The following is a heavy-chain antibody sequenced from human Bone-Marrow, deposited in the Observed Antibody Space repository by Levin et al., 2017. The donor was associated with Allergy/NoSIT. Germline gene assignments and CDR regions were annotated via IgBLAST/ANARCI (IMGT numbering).Heavy chain of an antibody. CDR1: GGSISSYY. V-gene: IGHV4-59*01. CDR3: ARVDYRYYYYYYYMDV. J-gene: IGHJ6*03. CDR2: IYYSGST. Sequence: PSQTLSLTCTVSGGSISSYYWSWIRQPPGKGLEWIGYIYYSGSTNYNPSLKSRVTISVDTSKNQFSLKLSSVTAADTAVYYCARVDYRYYYYYYYMDVWGKGTTVTVSS. D-gene: IGHD4-11*01.